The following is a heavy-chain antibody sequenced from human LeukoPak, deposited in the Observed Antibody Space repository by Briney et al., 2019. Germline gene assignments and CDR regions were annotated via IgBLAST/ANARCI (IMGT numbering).Heavy chain of an antibody. CDR3: ARGFSAHYGSGSYYPSWFDP. V-gene: IGHV4-61*02. CDR1: GGSISSGTYY. Sequence: SQTLSLTCTVSGGSISSGTYYWSWIRQPAGKGLEWIGRFYTGGSTNYNPSLKSRVTISVDTSKNQFSLKLTSVTAADTAVYYCARGFSAHYGSGSYYPSWFDPWGQGTLVTVSS. J-gene: IGHJ5*02. CDR2: FYTGGST. D-gene: IGHD3-10*01.